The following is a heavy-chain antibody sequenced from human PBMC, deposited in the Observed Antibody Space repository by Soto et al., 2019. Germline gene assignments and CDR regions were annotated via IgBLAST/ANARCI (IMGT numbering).Heavy chain of an antibody. CDR2: ISFDGGNK. Sequence: QVKVVESGGGVVQPGRSLRVSCAASGFSFSSYAMHWVRQAPGKGLEWVAAISFDGGNKYYGDSVQGRFNISRENSKSTLYLQMNSLKPEDMAVYYCAGDWAPDPSYYYYGLNVWGQGTTVTVSS. D-gene: IGHD7-27*01. J-gene: IGHJ6*01. CDR1: GFSFSSYA. V-gene: IGHV3-30*03. CDR3: AGDWAPDPSYYYYGLNV.